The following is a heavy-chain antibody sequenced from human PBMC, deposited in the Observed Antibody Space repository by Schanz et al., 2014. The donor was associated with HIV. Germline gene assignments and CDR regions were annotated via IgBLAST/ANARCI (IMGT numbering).Heavy chain of an antibody. J-gene: IGHJ6*02. Sequence: QVQLVQSGAEVKRPGASVKVSCKASGYTFTSYGITWARQAPGLGLEWMGGIVPIFGTTNYAQSFQGRVSITADESTSTAYLQLSGLRSDDTAVYFCTRGYCGADCPRFYYYGTDVWGQGTTVTVSS. CDR1: GYTFTSYG. D-gene: IGHD2-21*02. V-gene: IGHV1-69*13. CDR2: IVPIFGTT. CDR3: TRGYCGADCPRFYYYGTDV.